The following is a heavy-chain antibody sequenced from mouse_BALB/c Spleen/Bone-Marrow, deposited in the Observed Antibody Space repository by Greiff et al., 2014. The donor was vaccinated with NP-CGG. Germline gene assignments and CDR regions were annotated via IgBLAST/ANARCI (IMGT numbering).Heavy chain of an antibody. J-gene: IGHJ3*01. D-gene: IGHD2-14*01. V-gene: IGHV1-4*01. CDR3: ARAAYDRYDEGAWFAY. CDR2: INPSSGYT. Sequence: VQLVESGAELARPGASVKMSCKASGYTFTSYTMHWVKQRPGQGLEWIGYINPSSGYTNYNQKFKDKATLTADKSSSTAYMQLSSLTSEDSAVYYCARAAYDRYDEGAWFAYWGQGTLVTVSA. CDR1: GYTFTSYT.